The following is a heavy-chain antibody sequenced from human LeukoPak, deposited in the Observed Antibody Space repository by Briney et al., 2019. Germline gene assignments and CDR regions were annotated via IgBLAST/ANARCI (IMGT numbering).Heavy chain of an antibody. CDR1: GFTFSSYS. CDR2: ISSSSSYI. V-gene: IGHV3-21*01. Sequence: PGGSLRLSCAASGFTFSSYSMNWVRQAPGKGLEWVSSISSSSSYIYYADSVKGRFTISRDNAKNSLYLQMNSLRAEDTAVYYWAVAATGYSSSFTALSYWGQGPLVTVSS. CDR3: AVAATGYSSSFTALSY. D-gene: IGHD6-13*01. J-gene: IGHJ4*02.